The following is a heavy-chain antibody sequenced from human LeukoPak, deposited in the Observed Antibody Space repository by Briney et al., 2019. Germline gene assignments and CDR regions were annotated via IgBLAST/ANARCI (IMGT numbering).Heavy chain of an antibody. J-gene: IGHJ4*02. CDR3: IRVEMSTGPPYYFDY. CDR2: IRSKAFGGTT. V-gene: IGHV3-49*04. D-gene: IGHD5-24*01. Sequence: GGSLRLSCTASGFTFGDYAMSWVRQAPGKGLEWVSFIRSKAFGGTTEYAASVKGRFTISRDDSKSIAYLQMNSLKNEDTAVYYCIRVEMSTGPPYYFDYWGQGTLVTVSS. CDR1: GFTFGDYA.